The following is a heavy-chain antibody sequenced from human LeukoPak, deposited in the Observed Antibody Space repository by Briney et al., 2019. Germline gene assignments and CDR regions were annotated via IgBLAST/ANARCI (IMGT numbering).Heavy chain of an antibody. J-gene: IGHJ4*02. CDR1: GGSFSGYY. D-gene: IGHD6-13*01. CDR2: INHSGST. V-gene: IGHV4-34*01. CDR3: ARVRQQLSGFDY. Sequence: SETLSLTCAVYGGSFSGYYWSWVRQPPGKGLEWIGEINHSGSTNYNPSLKRRVTISVDTSKNQFSLKLSSVTAADTAVYYCARVRQQLSGFDYWCQGTLVTVSS.